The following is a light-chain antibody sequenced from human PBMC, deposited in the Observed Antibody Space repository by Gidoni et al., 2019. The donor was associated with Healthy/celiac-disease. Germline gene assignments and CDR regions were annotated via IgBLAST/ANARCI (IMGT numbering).Light chain of an antibody. CDR2: RHN. Sequence: QSVLTQPPSASGTPGQRVTISCSGSSSNIGSNTVNWYQQLPGTAPKLLIYRHNPRPSVVPDRFSGSKSGTSASLAISGLQSEDEADYYCAAWDDSLNGAVVFGGGTKLTVL. V-gene: IGLV1-44*01. CDR1: SSNIGSNT. CDR3: AAWDDSLNGAVV. J-gene: IGLJ2*01.